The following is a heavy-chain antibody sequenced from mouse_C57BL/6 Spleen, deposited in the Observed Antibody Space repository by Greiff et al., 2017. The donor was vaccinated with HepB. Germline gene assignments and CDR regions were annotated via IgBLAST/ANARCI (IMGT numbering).Heavy chain of an antibody. V-gene: IGHV1-55*01. D-gene: IGHD1-1*01. CDR1: GYTFTSYW. CDR2: IYPGSGSA. J-gene: IGHJ3*01. CDR3: ATEGSYYYGSSVFAY. Sequence: QVQLQQPGAELVKPGASVKMSCKASGYTFTSYWITWVKQRPGQGLEWIGDIYPGSGSANYNEKFKSKATLTVDTSSSTAYMQLSSLTSEDSAVYYCATEGSYYYGSSVFAYWGQGTLVTVSA.